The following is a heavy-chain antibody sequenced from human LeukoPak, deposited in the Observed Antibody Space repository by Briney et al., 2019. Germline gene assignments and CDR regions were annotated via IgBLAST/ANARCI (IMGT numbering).Heavy chain of an antibody. D-gene: IGHD5-18*01. V-gene: IGHV5-51*01. CDR3: ARWVAYSCGSETESDAFDI. CDR2: IYPGDSDT. J-gene: IGHJ3*02. CDR1: GYSFTSYW. Sequence: GESLKISCKGSGYSFTSYWIGWVRQMPGKGLEWMGIIYPGDSDTRYSPSFQGQVTISADKSISTAFLQWSSLKASDTAMYYCARWVAYSCGSETESDAFDIWGPRTMVTVSS.